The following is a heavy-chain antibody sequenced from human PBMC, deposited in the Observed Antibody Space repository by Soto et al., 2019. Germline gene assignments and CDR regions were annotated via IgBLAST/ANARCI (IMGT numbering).Heavy chain of an antibody. D-gene: IGHD6-13*01. CDR3: AKDLIDSGSSWYSYYYYYGMDV. V-gene: IGHV3-23*01. Sequence: LRLSCAASGFTFSSYAMSWVRQAPGKVLGWVSAISGSGGSTYYADSVKGRFTISRDNSKNTLYLQMNSLRAEDTAVYYCAKDLIDSGSSWYSYYYYYGMDVWGQGTTVTVSS. CDR2: ISGSGGST. CDR1: GFTFSSYA. J-gene: IGHJ6*02.